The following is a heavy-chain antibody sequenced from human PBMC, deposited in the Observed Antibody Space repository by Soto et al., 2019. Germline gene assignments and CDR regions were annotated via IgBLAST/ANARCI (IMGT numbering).Heavy chain of an antibody. CDR1: GGSVSSGSNY. D-gene: IGHD5-18*01. V-gene: IGHV4-61*01. CDR2: IYYSGST. Sequence: TSETLSLTCTVSGGSVSSGSNYWSWIRQPPGKGLEWIGYIYYSGSTNYNPSLKSRVTISVDTSKNQFSLKLSFVTAADTAVYYCARALVLRGYSYGNIDYWGQGTLVTVSS. CDR3: ARALVLRGYSYGNIDY. J-gene: IGHJ4*02.